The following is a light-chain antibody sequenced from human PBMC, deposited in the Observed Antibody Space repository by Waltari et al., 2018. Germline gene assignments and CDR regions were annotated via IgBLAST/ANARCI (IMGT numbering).Light chain of an antibody. CDR1: PSTIGGTH. Sequence: QSVLTQPPSVSAAPGQKVTISCSGRPSTIGGTHVFWYQQPPGTAPKLLIYETDGRPAGTPDRFSGSKSGTTATLGITGLQTGDEADYYCGTWDSSLGVWVFGGGTRLTVL. J-gene: IGLJ3*02. CDR2: ETD. CDR3: GTWDSSLGVWV. V-gene: IGLV1-51*02.